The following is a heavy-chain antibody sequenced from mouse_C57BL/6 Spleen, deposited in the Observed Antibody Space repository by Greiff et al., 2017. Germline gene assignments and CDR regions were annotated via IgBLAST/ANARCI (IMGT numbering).Heavy chain of an antibody. CDR1: GFNIKNTY. V-gene: IGHV14-3*01. CDR2: IDPANGNT. D-gene: IGHD2-4*01. Sequence: VQLQQSVAELVRPGASVKLSCTASGFNIKNTYMHWVKQRPEQGLEWIGRIDPANGNTKYAPKFQGKATITADTSSNTAYLQLSSLTSEDTAIYYCARPLYYDCDKGDYYAMDYWGQGTSVTVSS. CDR3: ARPLYYDCDKGDYYAMDY. J-gene: IGHJ4*01.